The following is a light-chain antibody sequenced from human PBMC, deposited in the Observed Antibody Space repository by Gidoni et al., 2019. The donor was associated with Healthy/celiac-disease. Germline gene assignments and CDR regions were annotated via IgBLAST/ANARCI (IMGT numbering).Light chain of an antibody. CDR3: QAWDSSTVV. J-gene: IGLJ2*01. V-gene: IGLV3-1*01. Sequence: SYELTQPPSVSVSPGQTASITCSGDKLGDKYACWYQQKPGPSPVLFIYPDSKRPSGIPERFSGSNSGNTATLTISGTQAMDEADYYCQAWDSSTVVFGGGTKLTVL. CDR1: KLGDKY. CDR2: PDS.